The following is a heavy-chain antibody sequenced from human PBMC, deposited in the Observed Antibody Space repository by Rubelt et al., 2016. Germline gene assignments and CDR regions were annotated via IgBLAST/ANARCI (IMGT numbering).Heavy chain of an antibody. D-gene: IGHD1-26*01. CDR2: IKEDGSET. CDR1: GFTISSYW. J-gene: IGHJ3*01. Sequence: RLSCAASGFTISSYWMSWARQAPGKGLGWMANIKEDGSETYNVDSVGGRFTISRDNDKKSRFLQMNSLRVEDTAVYYCARGRRGRWEPLTSASHHDALDLWGQGTMVTVSS. CDR3: ARGRRGRWEPLTSASHHDALDL. V-gene: IGHV3-7*01.